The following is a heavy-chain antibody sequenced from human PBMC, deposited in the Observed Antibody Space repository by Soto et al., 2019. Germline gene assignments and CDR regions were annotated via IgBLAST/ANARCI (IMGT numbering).Heavy chain of an antibody. Sequence: EVQLLESGGGLVQPGGSLRLSCAASGFTFSSYAMSWVRQAPGKGLEWGSAISGSGGSTYYADSVKGRFTISRDNSKNTLYLQMNSLRAEDTAVYYCAKHDGPSIAAAELIAFDIWGQGTMVTVSS. J-gene: IGHJ3*02. V-gene: IGHV3-23*01. CDR1: GFTFSSYA. CDR2: ISGSGGST. D-gene: IGHD6-13*01. CDR3: AKHDGPSIAAAELIAFDI.